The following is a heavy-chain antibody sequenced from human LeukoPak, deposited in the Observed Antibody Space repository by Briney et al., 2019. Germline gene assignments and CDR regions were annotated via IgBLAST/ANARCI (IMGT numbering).Heavy chain of an antibody. D-gene: IGHD3-22*01. CDR2: IKSDGST. V-gene: IGHV3-74*01. Sequence: GGSLRLSCAASGFTFSTYWMHWVRQAPGKGLVWVSRIKSDGSTNYADSVKGRFTISRDNAKNTLSLQMNSLRPEDTGVYYCARAPSEIGGYYPEYYRHWGQGTLVTVSS. CDR1: GFTFSTYW. CDR3: ARAPSEIGGYYPEYYRH. J-gene: IGHJ1*01.